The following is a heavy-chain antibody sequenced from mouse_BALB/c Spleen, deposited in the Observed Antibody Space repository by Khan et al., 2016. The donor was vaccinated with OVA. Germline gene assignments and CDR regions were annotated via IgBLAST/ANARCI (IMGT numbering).Heavy chain of an antibody. CDR3: ARVGYSGTMDY. Sequence: QIQLVQSGPELKKPGETVKISCKASGYTFTNYGMNWAKQAPGKGLKWMGWINTYTGEPTYADDFKGRFAFSLETSVSTAYLQINNLKNEDTATYFCARVGYSGTMDYWGQGTSVTVSS. CDR2: INTYTGEP. J-gene: IGHJ4*01. V-gene: IGHV9-3-1*01. D-gene: IGHD2-14*01. CDR1: GYTFTNYG.